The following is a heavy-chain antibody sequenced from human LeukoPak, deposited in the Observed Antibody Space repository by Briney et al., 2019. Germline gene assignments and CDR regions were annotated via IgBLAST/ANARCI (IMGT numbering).Heavy chain of an antibody. D-gene: IGHD3-10*01. J-gene: IGHJ3*02. Sequence: PSQTLSLTCTVSGGSISSGSYYWSWIRQPAGKGLEWIGRIYSSGSTNYNPSLKSRVTIPVHTSRNQFSLKLSSVAAADTAVYYCARGPYYYGGSAFDIWGQGTMVTVSS. CDR2: IYSSGST. CDR1: GGSISSGSYY. CDR3: ARGPYYYGGSAFDI. V-gene: IGHV4-61*02.